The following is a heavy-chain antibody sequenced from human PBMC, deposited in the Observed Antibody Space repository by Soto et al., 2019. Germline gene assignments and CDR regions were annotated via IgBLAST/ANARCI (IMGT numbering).Heavy chain of an antibody. J-gene: IGHJ6*02. V-gene: IGHV3-30-3*01. D-gene: IGHD3-10*01. Sequence: LRLSCAASGFTFSSYAMDWVRQAPGKGLAWVALISYDGSNKCYADSVKGRFTISRDNSKNTLYLQMNSLRAEDTAVYYCARDSADYGMDVWGQGTTVTVSS. CDR1: GFTFSSYA. CDR2: ISYDGSNK. CDR3: ARDSADYGMDV.